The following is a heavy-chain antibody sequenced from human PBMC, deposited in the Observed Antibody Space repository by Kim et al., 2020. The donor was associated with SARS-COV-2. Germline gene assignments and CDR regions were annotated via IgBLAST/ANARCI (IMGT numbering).Heavy chain of an antibody. Sequence: ASVKVSCKASGFTLTSYYMHWVRRAPGQGLEWMGIISPSGGSTNYAQKFQGRVTMTRDTSTSTVYMELSSLRSEDTAVYYCARDVGDSSGYFDYWGQGTLVTVSS. V-gene: IGHV1-46*01. CDR1: GFTLTSYY. CDR2: ISPSGGST. CDR3: ARDVGDSSGYFDY. J-gene: IGHJ4*02. D-gene: IGHD3-22*01.